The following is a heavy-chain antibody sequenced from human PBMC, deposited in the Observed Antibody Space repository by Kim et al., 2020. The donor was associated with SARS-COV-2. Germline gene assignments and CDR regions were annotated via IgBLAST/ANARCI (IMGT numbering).Heavy chain of an antibody. CDR3: AREDSSSGNFDF. CDR2: IFPNSGGT. J-gene: IGHJ4*02. D-gene: IGHD2-15*01. CDR1: GYSFGGYY. Sequence: ASVKVSCKASGYSFGGYYIHWVRQAPGQGLEWMGRIFPNSGGTSYAQKFQGRVTRTRDTSISTAHMELSRLRTDDTAMYYCAREDSSSGNFDFWGQGTLVTVSS. V-gene: IGHV1-2*06.